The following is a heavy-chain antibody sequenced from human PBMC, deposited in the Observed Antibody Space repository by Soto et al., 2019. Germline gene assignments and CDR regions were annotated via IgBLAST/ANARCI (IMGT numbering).Heavy chain of an antibody. CDR1: GYTFTSYY. V-gene: IGHV1-46*01. J-gene: IGHJ6*02. CDR2: INPSGGST. D-gene: IGHD1-1*01. CDR3: ARDRGNWNQDV. Sequence: QVQLVQSGAEVKKPGASVKVSCKASGYTFTSYYMHWVRQAPGQGLEWMGIINPSGGSTSYAQKFKGRVNMTRETSTSTVYMELSSLRSEDTAVYYCARDRGNWNQDVWGQGTTVTVSS.